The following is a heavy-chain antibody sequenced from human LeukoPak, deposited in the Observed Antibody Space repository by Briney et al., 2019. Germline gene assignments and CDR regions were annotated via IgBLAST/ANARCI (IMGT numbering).Heavy chain of an antibody. CDR2: TNPNSGGT. J-gene: IGHJ3*02. D-gene: IGHD6-13*01. CDR1: GYTFTGYY. CDR3: AREKDSSSGDAFDI. V-gene: IGHV1-2*04. Sequence: ASVKVSCKASGYTFTGYYMHWVRQAPGQGLEWMGWTNPNSGGTNCAQKFQGWVTMTRDTSISTAYMELSRLRSDDTAVYYCAREKDSSSGDAFDIWGQGTMVTVSS.